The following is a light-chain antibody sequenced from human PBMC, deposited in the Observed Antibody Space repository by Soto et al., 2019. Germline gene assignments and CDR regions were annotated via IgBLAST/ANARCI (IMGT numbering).Light chain of an antibody. CDR3: SSWDDSLNDPGVL. CDR1: SSNIGSNT. Sequence: QSVLTQPPSASETPGQRVIISCSGSSSNIGSNTVNWYQQFPGTAPRLLIYTNDQRPSGVPDRFVGSRSGTSASLAISELQSEDEADYFCSSWDDSLNDPGVLFGGGTKLTVL. CDR2: TND. J-gene: IGLJ2*01. V-gene: IGLV1-44*01.